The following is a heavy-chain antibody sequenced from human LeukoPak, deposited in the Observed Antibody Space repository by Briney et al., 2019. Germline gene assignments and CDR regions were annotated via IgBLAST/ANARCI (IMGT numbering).Heavy chain of an antibody. Sequence: GGSLRLSCAGSGFIFSSYWMSWVRQAPGKGLEWVANIKQDGSEKNYVDSVKGRFTISRDNAKSSLYLQMNSLRAEDTALYYCAKDMGLERRSSYYYGMDVWSQGTTVTVSS. CDR2: IKQDGSEK. D-gene: IGHD1-1*01. CDR3: AKDMGLERRSSYYYGMDV. V-gene: IGHV3-7*03. CDR1: GFIFSSYW. J-gene: IGHJ6*02.